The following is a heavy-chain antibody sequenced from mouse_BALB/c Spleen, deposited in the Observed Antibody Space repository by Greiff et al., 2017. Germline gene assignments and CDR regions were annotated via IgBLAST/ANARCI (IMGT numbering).Heavy chain of an antibody. J-gene: IGHJ4*01. D-gene: IGHD2-4*01. CDR3: ARRSYDFYYAMDY. V-gene: IGHV2-2*02. CDR1: GFSLTSYG. CDR2: IWSGGST. Sequence: VKLMESGPGLVQPSQSLSITCTVSGFSLTSYGVHWVRQSPGKGLEWLGVIWSGGSTDYNAAFISRLSISKDNSKSQVFFKMNSLQANDTAIYYCARRSYDFYYAMDYWGQGTSVTVSS.